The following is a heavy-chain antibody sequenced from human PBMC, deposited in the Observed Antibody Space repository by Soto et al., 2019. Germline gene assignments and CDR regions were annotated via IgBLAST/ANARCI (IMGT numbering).Heavy chain of an antibody. Sequence: AETLSLTCAVSGGSVSRDSNFWVWIRQPPGKGLEWIGYIYYSGPSRYSPSLESRVTISIDSSKNQVSLTLTSVTAADTAVYYCARGYSHYAHWGRGTLVTVSS. V-gene: IGHV4-61*01. D-gene: IGHD4-4*01. CDR2: IYYSGPS. CDR1: GGSVSRDSNF. J-gene: IGHJ4*02. CDR3: ARGYSHYAH.